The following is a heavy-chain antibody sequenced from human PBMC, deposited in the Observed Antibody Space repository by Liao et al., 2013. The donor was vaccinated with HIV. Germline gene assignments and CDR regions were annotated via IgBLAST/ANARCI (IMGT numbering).Heavy chain of an antibody. CDR2: ISYTANT. CDR3: VRMNLSLSPRYYYYYMDV. CDR1: GGSISSYY. V-gene: IGHV4-59*01. Sequence: QVQLQESGPGLVKPSETLSLTCTVSGGSISSYYWNWIRQPPGKGLEWIGYISYTANTNYNPSLKSRVAISLDKSKKQFSLSLSSVTAADTAIYYCVRMNLSLSPRYYYYYMDVWAKGPRSPSP. J-gene: IGHJ6*03. D-gene: IGHD1-14*01.